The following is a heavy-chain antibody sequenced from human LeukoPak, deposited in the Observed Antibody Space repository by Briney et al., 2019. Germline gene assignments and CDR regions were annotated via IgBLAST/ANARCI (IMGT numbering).Heavy chain of an antibody. CDR3: ASRYSGSYLAGQTRDY. Sequence: ASVKVSCKVSGYTFTGYYMHWVRQAPGQGLEWMGRINPNSGGTNYAQKFQGRVTMTRDTSISTAYMELSRLRSDDTAVYYCASRYSGSYLAGQTRDYWGQGTLVTVSS. J-gene: IGHJ4*02. CDR2: INPNSGGT. CDR1: GYTFTGYY. V-gene: IGHV1-2*06. D-gene: IGHD1-26*01.